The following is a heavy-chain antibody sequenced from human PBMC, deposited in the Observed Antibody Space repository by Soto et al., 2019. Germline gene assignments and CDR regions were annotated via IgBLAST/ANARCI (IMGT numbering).Heavy chain of an antibody. D-gene: IGHD2-15*01. CDR3: ARDVFVFLVAARKWYFDL. J-gene: IGHJ2*01. CDR1: GYTFTSYG. CDR2: ISAYNGNT. V-gene: IGHV1-18*01. Sequence: GASVKVSCKASGYTFTSYGISWVRQAPGQGLEWMGWISAYNGNTNYAQKLQGRVTMTTDTSTSTAYMELRSLRSDDTAVYYCARDVFVFLVAARKWYFDLWGRGTLVTVSS.